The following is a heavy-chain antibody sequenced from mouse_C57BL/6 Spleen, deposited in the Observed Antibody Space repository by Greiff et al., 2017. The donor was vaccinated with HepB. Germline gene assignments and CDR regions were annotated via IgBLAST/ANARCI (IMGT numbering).Heavy chain of an antibody. CDR2: ISSGGSYT. CDR3: ARHDGSSYDY. Sequence: EVKLEESGGDLVKPGGSLKLSCAASGFTFSSYGMSWVRQTPDKRLEWVATISSGGSYTYYPDSVKGRFTISRDNAKNTLYLQMSSLKSEDTAMYYCARHDGSSYDYWGQGTTLTVSS. V-gene: IGHV5-6*02. D-gene: IGHD1-1*01. J-gene: IGHJ2*01. CDR1: GFTFSSYG.